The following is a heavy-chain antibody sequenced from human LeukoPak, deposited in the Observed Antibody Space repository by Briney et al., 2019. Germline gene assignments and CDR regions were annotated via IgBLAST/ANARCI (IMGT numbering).Heavy chain of an antibody. V-gene: IGHV4-4*07. CDR1: GGSISSYY. D-gene: IGHD3-10*01. CDR2: IYTSGST. J-gene: IGHJ4*02. Sequence: PSETLSLTCTVSGGSISSYYWSWIRQPAGKGLEWIGRIYTSGSTNYNPSLKSRVTMSVDTSKNQFSLKLSSVTAADTAVYYCAGASRLGGSGSYLVYWGQGTLVTVSS. CDR3: AGASRLGGSGSYLVY.